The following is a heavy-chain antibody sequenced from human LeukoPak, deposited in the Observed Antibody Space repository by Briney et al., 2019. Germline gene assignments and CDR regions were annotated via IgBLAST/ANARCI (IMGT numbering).Heavy chain of an antibody. Sequence: ASVKVSCKASGYTFTSYDINWVRQAPGQGLEWMGWMNPNSGNTGYAQKFQGRVTITRNTSISTAYMELSSLRSEDTAVYYCARGEKAQLYDSSGYSLPYWGQGTLVTVSS. CDR3: ARGEKAQLYDSSGYSLPY. CDR1: GYTFTSYD. V-gene: IGHV1-8*03. CDR2: MNPNSGNT. J-gene: IGHJ4*02. D-gene: IGHD3-22*01.